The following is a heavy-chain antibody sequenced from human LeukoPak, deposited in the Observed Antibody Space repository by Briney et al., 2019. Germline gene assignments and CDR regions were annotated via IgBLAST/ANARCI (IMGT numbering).Heavy chain of an antibody. Sequence: HGASVKVSCKASGYTFTGYYMHWVRQAPGQGLEWMGWINPNSGGTNYAQKFQGRVTMTRDTSISTAYMELSRLRSDDTAVYYCARWNIGYDILTGLEDYFDYWGQGTLVTVSS. CDR2: INPNSGGT. D-gene: IGHD3-9*01. J-gene: IGHJ4*02. CDR3: ARWNIGYDILTGLEDYFDY. CDR1: GYTFTGYY. V-gene: IGHV1-2*02.